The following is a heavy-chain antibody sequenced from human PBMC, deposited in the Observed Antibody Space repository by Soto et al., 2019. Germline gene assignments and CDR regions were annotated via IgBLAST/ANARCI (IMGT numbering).Heavy chain of an antibody. CDR2: ITSSGSST. J-gene: IGHJ4*02. D-gene: IGHD5-12*01. CDR3: AKGVEGYVVSSFDS. CDR1: GFIFSDYA. V-gene: IGHV3-23*01. Sequence: PGGSLRLSCAASGFIFSDYAMTWARQTPGKGLEWVSAITSSGSSTYFADSLKGRITISRDNSKNTLSLQMDSLRVEDTAIYYCAKGVEGYVVSSFDSWGQGALVTVSS.